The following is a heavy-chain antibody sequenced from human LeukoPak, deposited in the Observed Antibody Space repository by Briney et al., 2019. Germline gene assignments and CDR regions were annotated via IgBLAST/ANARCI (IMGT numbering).Heavy chain of an antibody. J-gene: IGHJ4*02. CDR2: VSPNGADT. CDR3: GRGGPPYAVDH. CDR1: GFSFSSYA. V-gene: IGHV3-23*01. D-gene: IGHD3-16*01. Sequence: GGSLRLSCATSGFSFSSYAMSWLRLAPGRGLEWVAAVSPNGADTYYVDSVKGRFTISRDNAKNTLYLQMNNLRTDDTAVYYCGRGGPPYAVDHCGQGTLVTVSS.